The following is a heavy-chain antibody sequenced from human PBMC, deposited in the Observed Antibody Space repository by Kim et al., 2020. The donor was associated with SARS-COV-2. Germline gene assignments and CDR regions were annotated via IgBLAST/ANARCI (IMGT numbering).Heavy chain of an antibody. J-gene: IGHJ4*02. Sequence: SETLSLTCAVSGSSFSVYFWTWIRQSPGKGLEWIGEINQSGSTNYNPSLESRVTISVDTSNNQFSLRLGSVTAADKAIYYCARGDKGVVAVLDHWGQG. V-gene: IGHV4-34*01. D-gene: IGHD2-15*01. CDR2: INQSGST. CDR3: ARGDKGVVAVLDH. CDR1: GSSFSVYF.